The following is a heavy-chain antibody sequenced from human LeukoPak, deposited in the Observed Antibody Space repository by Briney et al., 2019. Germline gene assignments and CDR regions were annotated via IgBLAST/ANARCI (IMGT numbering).Heavy chain of an antibody. CDR3: ARAEGWLRYD. Sequence: GGSLRLSCAASGFTFSSYWMHWVRQAPGKGLVWVSRINGDGSSTSYADSVKGRFTISRDNAKNTLYLQMNSLRAEDTAVYYCARAEGWLRYDWGRGTLVTVSS. D-gene: IGHD5-12*01. CDR1: GFTFSSYW. CDR2: INGDGSST. J-gene: IGHJ4*02. V-gene: IGHV3-74*01.